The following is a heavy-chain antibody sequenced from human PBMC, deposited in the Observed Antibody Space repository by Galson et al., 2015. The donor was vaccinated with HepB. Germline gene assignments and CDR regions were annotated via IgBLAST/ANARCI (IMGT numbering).Heavy chain of an antibody. CDR1: GFTFSGYV. J-gene: IGHJ3*02. D-gene: IGHD4-17*01. Sequence: SLRLSCAPSGFTFSGYVMSWVRQAPGKGLEWVSSISGRGVSTYYADSVRGRFTISRDNAKNSVDLQMSSLRAEDAAVYYCARASYGDWGSDAFDIWGQGTMVTVSS. CDR3: ARASYGDWGSDAFDI. CDR2: ISGRGVST. V-gene: IGHV3-23*01.